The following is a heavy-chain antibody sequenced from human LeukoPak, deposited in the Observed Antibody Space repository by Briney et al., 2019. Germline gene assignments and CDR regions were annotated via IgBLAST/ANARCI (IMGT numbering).Heavy chain of an antibody. CDR2: ISAYNGNT. V-gene: IGHV1-18*01. J-gene: IGHJ4*02. CDR3: ARARISSSWYSYYFSY. CDR1: GYTFTSYG. Sequence: ASVKVSCKASGYTFTSYGISWVRQAPGQGLEWMGWISAYNGNTNYAQKLQGRVTMTTDTSTSTAYMELRSLRSYDTAVYYCARARISSSWYSYYFSYWGQGTLVTVSS. D-gene: IGHD6-13*01.